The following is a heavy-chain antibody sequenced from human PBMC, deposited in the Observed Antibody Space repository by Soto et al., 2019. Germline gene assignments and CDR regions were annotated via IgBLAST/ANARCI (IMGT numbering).Heavy chain of an antibody. J-gene: IGHJ6*02. V-gene: IGHV3-30*18. CDR3: AKDLMPGWDYYGMDV. D-gene: IGHD1-26*01. Sequence: QVQLVESGGGVVQPGRSLRLSCAASGFTFINYGMHWVRQAPGKGLEWVAVISSAGTNKYFADSVKGRFTISRDNSKNTLYLEVNSPRPEDTAVYYCAKDLMPGWDYYGMDVWGQGTTVTVSS. CDR1: GFTFINYG. CDR2: ISSAGTNK.